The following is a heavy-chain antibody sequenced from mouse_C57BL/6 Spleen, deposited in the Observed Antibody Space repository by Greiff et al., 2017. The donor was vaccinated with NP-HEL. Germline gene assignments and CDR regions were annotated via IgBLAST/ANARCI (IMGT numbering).Heavy chain of an antibody. CDR3: VSQNDEMYWYFGV. CDR1: GFSFNTYA. J-gene: IGHJ1*03. CDR2: IRSKRNNYAT. Sequence: EVQLVEPGGGLVQPKGSLKLSCAASGFSFNTYAMNWVRQAPGKGLEWVARIRSKRNNYATYYADSVKDRFTISRDDSESMLYLQMNNWKTEDRAMCYCVSQNDEMYWYFGVWGTGATVTAST. V-gene: IGHV10-1*01. D-gene: IGHD2-3*01.